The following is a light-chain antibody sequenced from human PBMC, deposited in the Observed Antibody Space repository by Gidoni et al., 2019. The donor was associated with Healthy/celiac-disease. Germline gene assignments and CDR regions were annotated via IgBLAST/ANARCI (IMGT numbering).Light chain of an antibody. CDR3: QQYDNLLLT. CDR2: DAS. CDR1: QDISNY. V-gene: IGKV1-33*01. Sequence: DIQMTHSPSSLSASVGDSVTITCQASQDISNYLNWYQQKPGKAPKLLIYDASNLETGVPERFSGSGSGTDFTFTISSLQPEDIATYYCQQYDNLLLTFGGGTKVEIK. J-gene: IGKJ4*01.